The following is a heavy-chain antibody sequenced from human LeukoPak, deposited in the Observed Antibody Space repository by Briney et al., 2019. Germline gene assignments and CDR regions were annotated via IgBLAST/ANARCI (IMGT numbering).Heavy chain of an antibody. D-gene: IGHD3-10*01. CDR3: ARHVIYYGSGPFDY. V-gene: IGHV3-48*01. Sequence: PGGSLRLSCAASGFTFSSYSMNWVRQAPGKGLEWVSYISSSSSTIYYADSVKGRFTISRDNAKNSLYLQMNSLRAEDTAVYYCARHVIYYGSGPFDYWGQGTLVTVSS. CDR2: ISSSSSTI. J-gene: IGHJ4*02. CDR1: GFTFSSYS.